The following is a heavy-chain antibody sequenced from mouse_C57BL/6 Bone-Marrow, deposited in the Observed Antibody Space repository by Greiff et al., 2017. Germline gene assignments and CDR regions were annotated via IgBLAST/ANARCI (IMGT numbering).Heavy chain of an antibody. D-gene: IGHD2-3*01. Sequence: VQLVESGGGLVQPGESLKLSCESNEYEFPSHDMSWVRKTPEKRLELVAAINSEGGSTYYPDTMERRFIISRDNTKKTLYLQMRSLRSEDTALYYCADRSCDGYYQFAYWGQGTLVTVSA. CDR3: ADRSCDGYYQFAY. V-gene: IGHV5-2*01. CDR2: INSEGGST. J-gene: IGHJ3*01. CDR1: EYEFPSHD.